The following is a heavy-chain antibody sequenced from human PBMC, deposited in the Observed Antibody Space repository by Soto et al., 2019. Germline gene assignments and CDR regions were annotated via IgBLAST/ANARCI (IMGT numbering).Heavy chain of an antibody. Sequence: QVQLVQSGAEVKKPGASVKVSCKASGYTFTSYGISWVRQAPGQGLEWMGWISAYNGNTNYAQKLQGRDTMTTDTSTSTAYMELRSLRSVDTDVYYCAIDLLHIDARTVTTDAFAIWGQGTMVTVSS. D-gene: IGHD2-15*01. J-gene: IGHJ3*02. V-gene: IGHV1-18*04. CDR1: GYTFTSYG. CDR3: AIDLLHIDARTVTTDAFAI. CDR2: ISAYNGNT.